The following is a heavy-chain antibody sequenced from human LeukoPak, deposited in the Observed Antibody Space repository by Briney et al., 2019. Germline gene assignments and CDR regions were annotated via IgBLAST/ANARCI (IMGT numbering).Heavy chain of an antibody. CDR3: ARGGITMVRNDY. J-gene: IGHJ4*02. V-gene: IGHV3-23*01. CDR2: ISFSGGTT. CDR1: GFTFXXXX. D-gene: IGHD3-10*01. Sequence: PGGSLRLSCAASGFTFXXXXXSWVRQAPXXXXXXVSAISFSGGTTYYADSVKGRFTISRDNSKNTLYLQMNSLRAEDTAVYYCARGGITMVRNDYWGQGTLVTVSS.